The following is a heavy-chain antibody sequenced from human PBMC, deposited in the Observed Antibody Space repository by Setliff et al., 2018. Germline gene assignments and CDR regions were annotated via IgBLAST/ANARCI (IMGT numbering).Heavy chain of an antibody. V-gene: IGHV3-66*04. CDR1: GFTVNSNF. CDR2: IYVGGKT. J-gene: IGHJ6*02. Sequence: GGSLRLSCAASGFTVNSNFMTWVRQAPGKGLEWLSVIYVGGKTFYADAVKGRFNISRDDSKNTLSLHLKNLRIDDTAMYFCARQTGLGGHNLKDGTFYGVDVWGQGIMVTV. D-gene: IGHD3-9*01. CDR3: ARQTGLGGHNLKDGTFYGVDV.